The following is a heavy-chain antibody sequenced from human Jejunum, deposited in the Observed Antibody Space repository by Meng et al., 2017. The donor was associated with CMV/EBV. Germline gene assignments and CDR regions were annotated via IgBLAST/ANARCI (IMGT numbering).Heavy chain of an antibody. CDR3: TSEEYDYWGVYPRYFDF. CDR2: LDVSGSEH. V-gene: IGHV3-7*01. D-gene: IGHD3-3*01. J-gene: IGHJ4*02. Sequence: APGVGLEWVDDLDVSGSEHYYVASVNDRFTLSGSDARTSIFLQMTSLRAEDTAVYYCTSEEYDYWGVYPRYFDFWGQGTWVTVSS.